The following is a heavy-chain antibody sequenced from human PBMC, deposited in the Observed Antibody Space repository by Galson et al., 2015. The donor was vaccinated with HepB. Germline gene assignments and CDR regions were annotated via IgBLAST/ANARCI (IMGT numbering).Heavy chain of an antibody. CDR2: INTGNGNT. V-gene: IGHV1-3*04. Sequence: SVKVSCKASGYTFTTRVIHWVRQAPGQRLEWMGWINTGNGNTRLSQDLKGRVTIHRDTSASTAYLELNSLRYEDTAVYLCARDSVAPAATKRFDLWGRGTLVTVSS. J-gene: IGHJ2*01. CDR3: ARDSVAPAATKRFDL. CDR1: GYTFTTRV. D-gene: IGHD2-2*01.